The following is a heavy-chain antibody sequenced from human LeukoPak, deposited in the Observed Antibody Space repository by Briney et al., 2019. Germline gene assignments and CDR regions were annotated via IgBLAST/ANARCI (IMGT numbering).Heavy chain of an antibody. CDR1: GFTFSSYS. Sequence: GGSLRLSCVASGFTFSSYSMNWVRQAPGKGLEWVSYISSSSDSIYYADSVKGRFTISRDNAKNSLYLQMSSLRDEDTAVYYCTREQYFHHWGQGTLVTVSS. CDR3: TREQYFHH. CDR2: ISSSSDSI. J-gene: IGHJ1*01. V-gene: IGHV3-48*02.